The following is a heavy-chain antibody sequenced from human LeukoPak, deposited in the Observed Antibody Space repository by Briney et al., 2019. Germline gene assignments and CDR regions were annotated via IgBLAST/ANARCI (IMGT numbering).Heavy chain of an antibody. V-gene: IGHV1-2*02. CDR2: INPNSGGT. D-gene: IGHD6-19*01. CDR3: ARVCGSSGWYVFTDY. CDR1: GYTFTGYY. J-gene: IGHJ4*02. Sequence: ASVKVSCKASGYTFTGYYMHWVRQAPGQGLEWMGWINPNSGGTNYAQRFQGRVTMTRDTSISTAYMELSRLRSDDTAVYYCARVCGSSGWYVFTDYWGQGTLVTVSS.